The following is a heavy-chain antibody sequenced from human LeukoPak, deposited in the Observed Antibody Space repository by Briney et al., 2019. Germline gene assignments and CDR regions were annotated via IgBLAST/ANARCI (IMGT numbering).Heavy chain of an antibody. J-gene: IGHJ3*02. V-gene: IGHV4-39*01. D-gene: IGHD6-13*01. Sequence: PSETLSLTCTVSGGSISSYYWGWIRQPPGKGLEWIGSIYYSGSTYYNPSLKSRVTISVDTSKNQFSLKLSSVTAADTAVYYCARQQQLGPFDIWGQGTMVTVSS. CDR1: GGSISSYY. CDR3: ARQQQLGPFDI. CDR2: IYYSGST.